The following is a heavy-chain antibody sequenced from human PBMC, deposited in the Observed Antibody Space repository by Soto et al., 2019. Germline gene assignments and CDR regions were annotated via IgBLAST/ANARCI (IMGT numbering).Heavy chain of an antibody. CDR3: AADYYDSSGYYYWRAFDI. J-gene: IGHJ3*02. D-gene: IGHD3-22*01. V-gene: IGHV3-23*01. Sequence: GGSLRLSCAASGFTFSSYAMSWVRQAPGKGLEWVSAISGSGGSTYYAESVKGRFTISRDNSKNTLYLQMNSLRAEDTAVYYCAADYYDSSGYYYWRAFDIWGQGTMVTVSS. CDR1: GFTFSSYA. CDR2: ISGSGGST.